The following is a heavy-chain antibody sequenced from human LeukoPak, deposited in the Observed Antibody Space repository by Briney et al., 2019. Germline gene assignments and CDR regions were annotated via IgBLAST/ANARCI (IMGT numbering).Heavy chain of an antibody. CDR3: ARVVNYYGSGSYYFDY. V-gene: IGHV4-59*01. Sequence: SETLSLTCIVSGGSISSYYWSWIRQPPGKGLEWIGYMFYSGSTNYNPSLKSRVIISLDTSKNQFSLQLSSVTAADTAVYYCARVVNYYGSGSYYFDYWGQGTLVTVSS. CDR2: MFYSGST. D-gene: IGHD3-10*01. J-gene: IGHJ4*02. CDR1: GGSISSYY.